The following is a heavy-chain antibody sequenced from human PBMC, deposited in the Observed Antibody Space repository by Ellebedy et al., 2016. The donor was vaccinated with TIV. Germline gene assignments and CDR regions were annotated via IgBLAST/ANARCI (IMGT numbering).Heavy chain of an antibody. D-gene: IGHD3-10*01. CDR3: ARQYYYGSGSYNVGMDV. CDR1: GYSFTSYW. V-gene: IGHV5-51*01. CDR2: IYPGDSDT. Sequence: GESLKISXKGSGYSFTSYWIGWVRQMPGKGLEWMGIIYPGDSDTRYSPSFQGQVTISADKSISTAYLQWSSLKASDTAMYYCARQYYYGSGSYNVGMDVWGQGTTVTVSS. J-gene: IGHJ6*02.